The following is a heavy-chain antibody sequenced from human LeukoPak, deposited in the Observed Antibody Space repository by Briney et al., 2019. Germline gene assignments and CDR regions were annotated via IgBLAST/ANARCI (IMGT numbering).Heavy chain of an antibody. CDR2: ISSSSSTI. J-gene: IGHJ4*02. Sequence: GGSLRLSCAASGFTFSSYSMNWVRQAPGKGLEWVSYISSSSSTIYYADSVKGRFTISRDNAKNSLYLQMNSLRDEDTAVYYCARDLRNRQQLVQLDYWGQGTLVTVSS. D-gene: IGHD6-13*01. CDR1: GFTFSSYS. V-gene: IGHV3-48*02. CDR3: ARDLRNRQQLVQLDY.